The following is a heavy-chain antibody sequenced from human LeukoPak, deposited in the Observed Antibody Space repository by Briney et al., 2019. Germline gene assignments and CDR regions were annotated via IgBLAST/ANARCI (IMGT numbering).Heavy chain of an antibody. J-gene: IGHJ4*02. CDR1: GGSFSGYY. Sequence: SETLSLTCAVYGGSFSGYYWSWIRQPPGKGLEWIGEINHSGSTNYNPSLKSRVTISVDTSKNQFSLKLSSVTAADTAVYYCARGGGKDSSSSARYFDYWGQGTLVTVSS. CDR2: INHSGST. CDR3: ARGGGKDSSSSARYFDY. D-gene: IGHD6-13*01. V-gene: IGHV4-34*01.